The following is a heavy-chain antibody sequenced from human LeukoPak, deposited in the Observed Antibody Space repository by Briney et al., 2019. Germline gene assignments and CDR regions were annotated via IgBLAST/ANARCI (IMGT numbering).Heavy chain of an antibody. J-gene: IGHJ4*02. D-gene: IGHD3-22*01. CDR2: IKSKTDGGTT. Sequence: KPGGSLRLSCAASGFTFSNARMSWVRQAPGKGLEWVGHIKSKTDGGTTDYAAPVKGRFTISKDDSKNTLYLQMNSLKTEDTAVYYCTTVPYYYDNSGYYHGVFDYWGQGTLVTVSS. CDR3: TTVPYYYDNSGYYHGVFDY. V-gene: IGHV3-15*01. CDR1: GFTFSNAR.